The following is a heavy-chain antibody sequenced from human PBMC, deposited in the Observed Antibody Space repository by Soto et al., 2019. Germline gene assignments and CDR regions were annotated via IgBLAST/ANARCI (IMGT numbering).Heavy chain of an antibody. J-gene: IGHJ5*02. CDR2: IKQDGSEK. CDR3: ASGLGAPQYKGFSQYNRYDP. Sequence: PVRFLRLSCVGSGFTFITVWMNCIRQTPGKGQEWVANIKQDGSEKYYEDSVKGRFPVTRDNAENSVFLQMDSLRADDTAVYFCASGLGAPQYKGFSQYNRYDPWGQGSLVTVSS. D-gene: IGHD1-20*01. CDR1: GFTFITVW. V-gene: IGHV3-7*03.